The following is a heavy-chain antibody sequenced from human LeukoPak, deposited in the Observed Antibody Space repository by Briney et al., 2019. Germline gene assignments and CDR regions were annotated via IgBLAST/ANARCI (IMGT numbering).Heavy chain of an antibody. V-gene: IGHV1-69*02. D-gene: IGHD2-21*02. J-gene: IGHJ4*02. CDR2: TIPILGIA. CDR3: AKTHSPYCGGDCPFDY. Sequence: GASVKVSCKPSGGTFTSYTISWVRQAPGQGLEWMGRTIPILGIANYTQKFQGRVTITADKSTSTAYMELSSLRSEDTAVYYCAKTHSPYCGGDCPFDYWGQGTLVTVSS. CDR1: GGTFTSYT.